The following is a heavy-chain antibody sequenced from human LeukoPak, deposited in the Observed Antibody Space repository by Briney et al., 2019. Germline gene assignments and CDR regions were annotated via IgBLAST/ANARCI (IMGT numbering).Heavy chain of an antibody. Sequence: GGSLRLSCAASGFTFDRYTMHWVRQAPGKGLEWVSFVTRPGSTTNYADSVRGRFTISRDNSKNSLFLQMNTLKTEDTALYYCAKERDGHKDGFDYWGQGTLVTVSS. CDR2: VTRPGSTT. V-gene: IGHV3-43*01. CDR3: AKERDGHKDGFDY. CDR1: GFTFDRYT. J-gene: IGHJ4*02. D-gene: IGHD5-24*01.